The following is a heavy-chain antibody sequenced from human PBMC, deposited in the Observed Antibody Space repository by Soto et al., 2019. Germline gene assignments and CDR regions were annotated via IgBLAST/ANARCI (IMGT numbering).Heavy chain of an antibody. CDR3: ARSNRWAFDY. V-gene: IGHV6-1*01. D-gene: IGHD1-26*01. CDR2: PYYRSQWYH. J-gene: IGHJ4*02. Sequence: QVQLQQSGPGLVRPSQTLSLTCAISGDSVSTNSVGWHWIRQSPSRGLEWLGRPYYRSQWYHDYASSVKSRIIITPDTSTNQFYLQLNSVPPEDSAVYYCARSNRWAFDYWDQGALVTVSS. CDR1: GDSVSTNSVG.